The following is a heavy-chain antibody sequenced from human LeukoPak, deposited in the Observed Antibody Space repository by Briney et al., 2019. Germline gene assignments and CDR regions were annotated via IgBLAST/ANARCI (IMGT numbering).Heavy chain of an antibody. D-gene: IGHD2-2*01. J-gene: IGHJ4*02. V-gene: IGHV3-30*03. CDR2: ISYDGSNK. CDR3: ARGGLPAALYYFDN. Sequence: GGSLRLSCAASGFTFSSYGMPWVRQAPGKGLEWVAVISYDGSNKYYADSVKGRFTISRDNSKNTVYLQVNSLRSEDTAVYYCARGGLPAALYYFDNWGQGTLVTVSS. CDR1: GFTFSSYG.